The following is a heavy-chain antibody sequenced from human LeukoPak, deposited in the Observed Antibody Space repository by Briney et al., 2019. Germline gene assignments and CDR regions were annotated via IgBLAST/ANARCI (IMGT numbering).Heavy chain of an antibody. Sequence: GGSLRLSCVTSGFTFGGSGMHWVRQASGKGLEWVGHIRNKANSYATAYAASVRDRFTISRDDSKNTAFLQMNSLKTEDTAMYYCTRPSSRFCSRTSCYWDSWGQGTLVTVS. CDR1: GFTFGGSG. V-gene: IGHV3-73*01. CDR2: IRNKANSYAT. CDR3: TRPSSRFCSRTSCYWDS. D-gene: IGHD2-2*01. J-gene: IGHJ4*02.